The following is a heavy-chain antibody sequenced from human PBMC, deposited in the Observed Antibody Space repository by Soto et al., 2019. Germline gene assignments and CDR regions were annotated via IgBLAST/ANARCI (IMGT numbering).Heavy chain of an antibody. V-gene: IGHV3-48*02. J-gene: IGHJ6*02. CDR1: GFTFSSYS. CDR2: ISSRSTTM. CDR3: AKDGGSFYYYGMDV. Sequence: GGSLRLSCAASGFTFSSYSMYWVRQAPGKGLEWISEISSRSTTMYYADSVKGRFTISRDNAKNSLYLQMNSLRDEDTAVYYCAKDGGSFYYYGMDVWGQGTTVTVSS. D-gene: IGHD3-10*01.